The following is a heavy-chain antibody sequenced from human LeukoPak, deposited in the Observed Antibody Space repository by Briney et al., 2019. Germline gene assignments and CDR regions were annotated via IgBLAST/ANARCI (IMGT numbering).Heavy chain of an antibody. CDR3: ARGLGAKTFDP. J-gene: IGHJ5*02. CDR1: GFTFDDYG. V-gene: IGHV3-20*04. D-gene: IGHD1-26*01. CDR2: INWSGGST. Sequence: GGSLRLSCAASGFTFDDYGMTWVRQGPGKGLEWVSGINWSGGSTGYADSVKGRFTISRDNAKNSLYLHMNSLRAEDTALYYCARGLGAKTFDPWGQGTLVTVSS.